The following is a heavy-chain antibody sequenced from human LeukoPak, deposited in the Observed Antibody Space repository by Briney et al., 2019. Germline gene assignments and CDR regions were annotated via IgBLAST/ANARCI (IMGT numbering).Heavy chain of an antibody. CDR2: IYPGDSDT. J-gene: IGHJ5*02. CDR1: GYRFTSYW. CDR3: ARHFLPQLPWFDP. D-gene: IGHD1-26*01. Sequence: GESLKISFKGSGYRFTSYWIGWVRPMPGKGLEWMGIIYPGDSDTRYSPSFQGQVTISADKSISTAYLQWSSLKASDTAMYYCARHFLPQLPWFDPWGQGTLVTVSS. V-gene: IGHV5-51*01.